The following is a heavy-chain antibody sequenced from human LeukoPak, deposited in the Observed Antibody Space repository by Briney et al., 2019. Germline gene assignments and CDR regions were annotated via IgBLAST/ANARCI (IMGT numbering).Heavy chain of an antibody. Sequence: GGSLRLSCGASGFTFSSYSMNWVRQAPGKGLEWVSSISSSSSYIYYADSVKGRFTISRDNAKNSLYLQMNSLRAEDTAVYYCARVRYCSSTSCYLDDYWGQGTLVTVSS. CDR1: GFTFSSYS. V-gene: IGHV3-21*01. J-gene: IGHJ4*02. CDR3: ARVRYCSSTSCYLDDY. D-gene: IGHD2-2*01. CDR2: ISSSSSYI.